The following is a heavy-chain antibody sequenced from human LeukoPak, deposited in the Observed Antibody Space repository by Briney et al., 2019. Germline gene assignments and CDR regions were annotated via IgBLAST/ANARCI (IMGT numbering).Heavy chain of an antibody. CDR3: ARVTVTTEFDC. D-gene: IGHD4-17*01. V-gene: IGHV1-2*02. Sequence: ASVKVSCKTSGYSFTSYYIHWVRQAPGQGLEWMGWINPSSGGTYYAQKFEGRVTLTRDTSISTAYMELSRPRSDDTAFYYCARVTVTTEFDCWGQGTLLTVSS. J-gene: IGHJ4*02. CDR2: INPSSGGT. CDR1: GYSFTSYY.